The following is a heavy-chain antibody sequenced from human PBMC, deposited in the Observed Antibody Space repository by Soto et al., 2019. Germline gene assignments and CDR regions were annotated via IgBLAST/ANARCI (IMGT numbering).Heavy chain of an antibody. CDR1: GGSISSYY. CDR2: IYYSGST. CDR3: ARGLDFDPAGWFDP. Sequence: LSLTCTVSGGSISSYYWSWIRQPPGKGLEWIGYIYYSGSTNYNPSLKSRVTISVDTSKNQFSLKLSSVTAADTAVHYCARGLDFDPAGWFDPWGQGTLVTVSS. J-gene: IGHJ5*02. V-gene: IGHV4-59*01. D-gene: IGHD3-9*01.